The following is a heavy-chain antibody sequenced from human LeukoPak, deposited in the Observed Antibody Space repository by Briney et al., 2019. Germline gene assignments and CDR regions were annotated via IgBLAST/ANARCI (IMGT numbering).Heavy chain of an antibody. Sequence: SETLSLTCAVYGGSFSGYYWSWIRQPPGKGLEWIGEINHSGSTNYNPSLKSRVTISVDTSKNQFSLKLSSVTAADTAVYYCASLTRHDYGDLPDYWGQGTLVTVSS. CDR2: INHSGST. CDR3: ASLTRHDYGDLPDY. J-gene: IGHJ4*02. V-gene: IGHV4-34*01. D-gene: IGHD4-17*01. CDR1: GGSFSGYY.